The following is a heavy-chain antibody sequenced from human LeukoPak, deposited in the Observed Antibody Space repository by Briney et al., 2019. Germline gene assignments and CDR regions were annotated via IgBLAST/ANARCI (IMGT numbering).Heavy chain of an antibody. D-gene: IGHD1-26*01. J-gene: IGHJ3*02. V-gene: IGHV3-33*01. Sequence: GGSLRLSCAASGFTFSSYGMHWVRHAPGKGLEWVAVIWYDESNKYYADSVKGRFTISRDNSKNTLYLQMNSLRAEDTAVYYCARQQWERAFDIWGQGTMVTVSS. CDR3: ARQQWERAFDI. CDR2: IWYDESNK. CDR1: GFTFSSYG.